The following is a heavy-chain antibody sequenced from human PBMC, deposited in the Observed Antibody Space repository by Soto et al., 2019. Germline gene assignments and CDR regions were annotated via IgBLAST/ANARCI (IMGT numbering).Heavy chain of an antibody. CDR1: GYTFTSCG. J-gene: IGHJ6*02. CDR2: ISAYNGNT. CDR3: ARDGVDTATGYYYGMDV. D-gene: IGHD5-18*01. V-gene: IGHV1-18*01. Sequence: GASVKVSCKASGYTFTSCGISWVRQAPGQGLEWMGWISAYNGNTNYAQKLQGRVTMTTDTSTSTAYMELRSLRSDDTAVYYCARDGVDTATGYYYGMDVWGQGTTVTVSS.